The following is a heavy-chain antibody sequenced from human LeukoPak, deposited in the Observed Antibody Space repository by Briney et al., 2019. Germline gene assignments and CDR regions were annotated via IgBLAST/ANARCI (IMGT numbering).Heavy chain of an antibody. D-gene: IGHD2-15*01. J-gene: IGHJ3*02. CDR3: ARRHCSGDSCYSGAFDI. CDR2: IYPGDSDT. Sequence: GESLKISCKGSGYTFTTYWIGWVRQMPGKGLEWMGIIYPGDSDTIYSPSFQGQVTISADKSISTAYLQWSSLQASDTAMYYCARRHCSGDSCYSGAFDIWGQGTMVTVSS. V-gene: IGHV5-51*01. CDR1: GYTFTTYW.